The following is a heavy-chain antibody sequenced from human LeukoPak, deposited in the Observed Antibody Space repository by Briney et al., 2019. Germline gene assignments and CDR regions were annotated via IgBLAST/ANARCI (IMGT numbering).Heavy chain of an antibody. CDR1: GVSINDYY. CDR3: ARIRCGHSGSVCYNH. Sequence: SETLSLTCGVFGVSINDYYWSWIRQSPGKGMEWIGEISHTEGTRYNPSLESRVTMSVGTSENQLSLKLIFVTAADTAVYYCARIRCGHSGSVCYNHWGLGTLVTVSS. J-gene: IGHJ4*02. CDR2: ISHTEGT. D-gene: IGHD3-9*01. V-gene: IGHV4-34*01.